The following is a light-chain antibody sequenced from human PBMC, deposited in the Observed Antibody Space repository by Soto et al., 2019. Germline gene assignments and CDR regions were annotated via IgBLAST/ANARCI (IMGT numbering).Light chain of an antibody. CDR3: QQYNSYGLT. CDR2: KAS. Sequence: DIQMTQSPSTLSASVGDRVTITCRASQSISDWLAWYQQKPGKAPNLLIYKASSLESGVPSRFSGSGSGTEFTITISSLQPDDFATYYCQQYNSYGLTFGGGTKVEIK. V-gene: IGKV1-5*03. CDR1: QSISDW. J-gene: IGKJ4*01.